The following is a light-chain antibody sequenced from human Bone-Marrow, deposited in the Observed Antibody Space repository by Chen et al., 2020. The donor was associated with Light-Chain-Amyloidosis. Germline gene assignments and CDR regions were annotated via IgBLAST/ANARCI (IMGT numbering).Light chain of an antibody. CDR2: DAS. Sequence: DIQMTQSPSSLSASVGDRVIITCQASQDVINYLNWYQQKPGKAPKLLIYDASYLETGVPSRFSGSGSGTHFTFTISGLQPEDFATYYWQQYDGLPPTFGGGTRVEMK. J-gene: IGKJ4*01. CDR1: QDVINY. V-gene: IGKV1-33*01. CDR3: QQYDGLPPT.